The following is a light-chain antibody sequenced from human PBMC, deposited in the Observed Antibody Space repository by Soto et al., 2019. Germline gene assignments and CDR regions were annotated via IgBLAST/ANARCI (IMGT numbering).Light chain of an antibody. Sequence: DIQMTQSPSSLSASVGDRVTITCQASQDISNYLNWYQQKPGKAPKLLIYDASNLETGVPPRFSGSGSGTDFTFTNSSLQREDISTYYCQQFDNLPVTFGQGTKLEIK. CDR1: QDISNY. J-gene: IGKJ2*01. V-gene: IGKV1-33*01. CDR3: QQFDNLPVT. CDR2: DAS.